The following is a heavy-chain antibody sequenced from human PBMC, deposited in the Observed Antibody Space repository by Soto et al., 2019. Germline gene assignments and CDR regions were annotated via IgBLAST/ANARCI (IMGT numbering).Heavy chain of an antibody. CDR3: AKDFSVYDFWSGYLN. Sequence: GSLRLSCAASGFTFSSYAMSWVRQAPGKGLEWVSAISGSGGSTYYADSEKGRFTISRDNSKNTLYLQMNSLRAEDTAVYYCAKDFSVYDFWSGYLNWGQGTLVTVSS. J-gene: IGHJ4*02. V-gene: IGHV3-23*01. CDR2: ISGSGGST. D-gene: IGHD3-3*01. CDR1: GFTFSSYA.